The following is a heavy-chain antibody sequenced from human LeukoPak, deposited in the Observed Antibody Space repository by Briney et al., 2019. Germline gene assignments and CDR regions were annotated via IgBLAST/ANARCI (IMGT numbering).Heavy chain of an antibody. CDR2: IWYDGSNK. V-gene: IGHV3-33*01. J-gene: IGHJ4*02. CDR1: GFTFSNYG. CDR3: ARSYYYDSSHTADY. D-gene: IGHD3-22*01. Sequence: GGSLRLSCAASGFTFSNYGMHWVRQAPGKGLEWVAYIWYDGSNKYYTDSVKGRFTISRDNSENTLYLQMNSLRAEDTAVYYCARSYYYDSSHTADYWGQGTLVTVSS.